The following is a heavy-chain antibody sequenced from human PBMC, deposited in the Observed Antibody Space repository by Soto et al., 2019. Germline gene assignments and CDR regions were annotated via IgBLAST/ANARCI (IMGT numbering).Heavy chain of an antibody. Sequence: EVQLLESGGGLVQPGGSLRLSCVASRFPFSSYAMSWVRQTPGRGLECVSSISSGSNTYYTDSVRGRFTISIENSKHSLYLQRSSLRAADTALYYCAKASATGKSDGMDVWGQGITVSVSS. CDR3: AKASATGKSDGMDV. D-gene: IGHD3-10*01. CDR1: RFPFSSYA. J-gene: IGHJ6*02. CDR2: ISSGSNT. V-gene: IGHV3-23*01.